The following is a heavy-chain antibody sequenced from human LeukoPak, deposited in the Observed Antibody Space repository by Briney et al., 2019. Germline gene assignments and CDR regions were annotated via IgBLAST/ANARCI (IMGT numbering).Heavy chain of an antibody. CDR2: FIPILGTA. D-gene: IGHD3/OR15-3a*01. CDR1: GGTFSSYA. Sequence: SVKVSCKASGGTFSSYAISWVRQAPGQGLEWMGVFIPILGTANSTQKFQDRVTITADISTNTVYMELSSLRSDDTAVYYCARRGLAFYYYYMDVWGKGTTVTVSS. V-gene: IGHV1-69*10. CDR3: ARRGLAFYYYYMDV. J-gene: IGHJ6*03.